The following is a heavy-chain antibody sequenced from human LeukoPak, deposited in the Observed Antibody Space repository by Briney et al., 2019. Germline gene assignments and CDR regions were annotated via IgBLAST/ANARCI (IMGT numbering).Heavy chain of an antibody. Sequence: SVKVSCKASGGTFSSYAISWVRQAPGQGLEWMGGIIPIFGTANYAQKFQGRVTITADESTSTAYMELSSLRSEDTAVYYCARDDLYFDWLSTPNYFDYWGQGTLVTVSS. CDR3: ARDDLYFDWLSTPNYFDY. CDR2: IIPIFGTA. D-gene: IGHD3-9*01. CDR1: GGTFSSYA. J-gene: IGHJ4*02. V-gene: IGHV1-69*13.